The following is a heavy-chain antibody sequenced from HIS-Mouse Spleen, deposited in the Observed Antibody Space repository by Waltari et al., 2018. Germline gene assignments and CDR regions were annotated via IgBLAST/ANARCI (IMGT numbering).Heavy chain of an antibody. V-gene: IGHV1-8*01. J-gene: IGHJ4*02. D-gene: IGHD4-4*01. CDR1: GYTFTSYD. CDR2: MNPDRCNT. Sequence: QVQLVQSGAEVKKPGASVKVSCKASGYTFTSYDINWVRQATGQGLEWMGWMNPDRCNTGYAQKVQGRVTMTRNTSISTAYMELSSLRSEDTAVYYCARGHDYSNYFDYWGQGTLVTVSS. CDR3: ARGHDYSNYFDY.